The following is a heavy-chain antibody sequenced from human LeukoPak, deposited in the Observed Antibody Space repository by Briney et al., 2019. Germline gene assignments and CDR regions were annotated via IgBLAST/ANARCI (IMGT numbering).Heavy chain of an antibody. CDR1: GGSISTITYY. CDR2: MYYRGNT. Sequence: SETLSLTCTVSGGSISTITYYWGWIRQPPGKGLEWVGHMYYRGNTFYNPSLKSRVTISVDTSKNQFSLKLSSVTAADTAVYYCARGMVRGVIQPDYMDVWGKGTTVTISS. D-gene: IGHD3-10*01. J-gene: IGHJ6*03. CDR3: ARGMVRGVIQPDYMDV. V-gene: IGHV4-39*07.